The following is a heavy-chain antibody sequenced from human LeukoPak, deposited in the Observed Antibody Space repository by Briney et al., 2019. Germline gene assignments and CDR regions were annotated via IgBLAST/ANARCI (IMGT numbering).Heavy chain of an antibody. J-gene: IGHJ4*02. Sequence: GESLKISCKGSGYSFTSYWIGWVRQMPGKGLEWMGIIYPGDSDTRYSPSFQGQVTISADKSISTAYLQWSSLKASDTAMYYCARSTGTSCYGCDPGDAFDIWGQGTLVTVSS. D-gene: IGHD2-2*01. V-gene: IGHV5-51*01. CDR3: ARSTGTSCYGCDPGDAFDI. CDR1: GYSFTSYW. CDR2: IYPGDSDT.